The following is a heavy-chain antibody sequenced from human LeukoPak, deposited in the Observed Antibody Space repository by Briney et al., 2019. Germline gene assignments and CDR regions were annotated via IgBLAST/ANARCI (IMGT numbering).Heavy chain of an antibody. Sequence: NASQTLSLTCTVSGGSISSGSYYWSWIRQPAGKGLEWIGRIYTSGSTNYNPSLKSRVTISVDTSKNQFSLKLSSVTAADTAVYYCARGYDSSAADAFDIWGQGTMVTVSS. CDR2: IYTSGST. D-gene: IGHD3-22*01. CDR1: GGSISSGSYY. CDR3: ARGYDSSAADAFDI. V-gene: IGHV4-61*02. J-gene: IGHJ3*02.